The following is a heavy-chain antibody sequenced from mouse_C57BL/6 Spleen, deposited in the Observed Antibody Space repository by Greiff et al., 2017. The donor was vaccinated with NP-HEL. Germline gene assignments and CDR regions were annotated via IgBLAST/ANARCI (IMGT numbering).Heavy chain of an antibody. CDR3: ASRVITTVVADY. CDR1: GYSITSGYY. D-gene: IGHD1-1*01. Sequence: VQLQQSGPGLVKPSQSLSLTCSVTGYSITSGYYWNWIRQFPGNKLEWMGYISYDGSNNYNPSLKNRISITRDTSKNQFFLKLNSVTTEDTATYYCASRVITTVVADYWGQGTTLTVSS. CDR2: ISYDGSN. J-gene: IGHJ2*01. V-gene: IGHV3-6*01.